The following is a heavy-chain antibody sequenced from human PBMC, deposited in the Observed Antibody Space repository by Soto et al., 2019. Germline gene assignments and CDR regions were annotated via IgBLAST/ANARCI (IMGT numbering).Heavy chain of an antibody. J-gene: IGHJ6*02. CDR1: GFTFSSYG. CDR2: ISYDGSNK. Sequence: QVQLVESGGGVVQPGRSLRLSCAASGFTFSSYGMHWVRQAPGKGLEWVAVISYDGSNKYYADSVKGRFTISRDNSKNTLYLQMNSLRAEDTAVYYCASLYGDYYYYYYYGMDVWGQGTTVTVSS. D-gene: IGHD4-17*01. V-gene: IGHV3-30*03. CDR3: ASLYGDYYYYYYYGMDV.